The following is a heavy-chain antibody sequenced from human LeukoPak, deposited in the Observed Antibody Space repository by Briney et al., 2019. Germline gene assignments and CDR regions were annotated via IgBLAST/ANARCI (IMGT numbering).Heavy chain of an antibody. V-gene: IGHV3-7*02. D-gene: IGHD3-3*01. CDR3: ARGRDDFWSSYPNWFDP. Sequence: GGAPVLSCSAPGFPLGSHWMTRVRPAPGEGVGGVGHKKQDGSEKYYVDSVKGRFTISRDNAKNALYLQMNSLRAEDTAVYYCARGRDDFWSSYPNWFDPWGQGTLVIVSS. J-gene: IGHJ5*02. CDR2: KKQDGSEK. CDR1: GFPLGSHW.